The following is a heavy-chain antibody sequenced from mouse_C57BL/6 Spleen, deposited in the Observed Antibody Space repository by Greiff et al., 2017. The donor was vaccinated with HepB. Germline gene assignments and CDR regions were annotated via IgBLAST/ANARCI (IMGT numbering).Heavy chain of an antibody. Sequence: EVQLQQSGTVLARPGASVKMSCKTSGYTFTSYWMHWVKQRPGQGLEWIGAIYPGNSDTSYNQKFKGKAKLTAVTSASTAYMERSSLTNEDSAVYYCTREGWLLRDAMDYWGQGTPVTVAS. CDR3: TREGWLLRDAMDY. CDR1: GYTFTSYW. D-gene: IGHD2-3*01. V-gene: IGHV1-5*01. CDR2: IYPGNSDT. J-gene: IGHJ4*01.